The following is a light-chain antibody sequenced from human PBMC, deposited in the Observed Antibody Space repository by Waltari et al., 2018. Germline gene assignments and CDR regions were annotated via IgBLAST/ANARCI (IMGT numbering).Light chain of an antibody. CDR3: QQRSNWVLT. V-gene: IGKV3-11*01. CDR2: AAA. Sequence: EIVLTQSPAPLSLSPGERATLTCRASQSVSSYLAWYQQKPGQAPRLLIYAAANRASGIPARFSGSGSGTDFTLTISSLEPEDFAVYYCQQRSNWVLTFGGGTKVEIK. J-gene: IGKJ4*02. CDR1: QSVSSY.